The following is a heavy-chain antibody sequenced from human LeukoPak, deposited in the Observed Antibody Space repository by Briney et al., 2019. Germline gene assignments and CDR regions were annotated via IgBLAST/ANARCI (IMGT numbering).Heavy chain of an antibody. CDR1: TCTFSSYT. CDR3: ARQFDYGYYYGMDV. CDR2: IDSGRAYI. Sequence: GGSLRLSCAASTCTFSSYTMNWVRQPPGKGLEWVSSIDSGRAYIYYADSVKGRFTISRGNAKNSVYLQMNSLRAEDTAVYYCARQFDYGYYYGMDVWGQGTTVTVSS. V-gene: IGHV3-21*01. J-gene: IGHJ6*02. D-gene: IGHD4-17*01.